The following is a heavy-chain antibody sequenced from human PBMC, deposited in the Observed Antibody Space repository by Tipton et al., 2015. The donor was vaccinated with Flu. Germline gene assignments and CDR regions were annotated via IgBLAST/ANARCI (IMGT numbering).Heavy chain of an antibody. V-gene: IGHV4-39*07. CDR1: GGSISSSSYH. J-gene: IGHJ4*02. Sequence: LSLTCTVSGGSISSSSYHWGWIRQPPGMGLEWIVSVHYSGSTYQNPSLESRVTISVDTSKNQFSLKLSSVTAADTAVYFCAREGRNSGGLDYWGQGTLVTVSS. CDR2: VHYSGST. CDR3: AREGRNSGGLDY. D-gene: IGHD1-26*01.